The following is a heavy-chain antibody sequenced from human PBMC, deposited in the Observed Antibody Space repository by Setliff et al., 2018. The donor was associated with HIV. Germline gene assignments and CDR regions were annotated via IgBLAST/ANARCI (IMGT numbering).Heavy chain of an antibody. CDR2: FDPEDGET. D-gene: IGHD3-10*01. Sequence: ASVKVSCKVSGYTLTELSMHWVRQAPGKGLEWMGGFDPEDGETIYAQKFQGRDTMTEDTSTDTAYMELSSLRSEDTAVYYCATDQISDGSGSYPKSYFDYWGQGTLVTVSS. CDR3: ATDQISDGSGSYPKSYFDY. V-gene: IGHV1-24*01. J-gene: IGHJ4*02. CDR1: GYTLTELS.